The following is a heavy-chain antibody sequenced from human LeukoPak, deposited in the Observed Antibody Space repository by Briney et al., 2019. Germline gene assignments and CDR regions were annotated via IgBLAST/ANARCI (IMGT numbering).Heavy chain of an antibody. J-gene: IGHJ4*02. CDR2: IDPSDSYT. V-gene: IGHV5-10-1*01. CDR1: GYSFTSYW. Sequence: GESLKISCKGSGYSFTSYWISWVRQMPGKGLEWMGRIDPSDSYTNYSPSFQGHVTISADKSIRTAYLQWSTLKASDTAMYYCTRQGHNFFDYWGQGTLVTVSS. CDR3: TRQGHNFFDY.